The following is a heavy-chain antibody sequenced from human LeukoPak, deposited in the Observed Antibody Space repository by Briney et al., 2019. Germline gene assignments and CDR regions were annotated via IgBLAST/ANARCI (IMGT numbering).Heavy chain of an antibody. J-gene: IGHJ4*02. Sequence: PGGSLRLSCATSGFTLSSYSMNWVRQAPGKGLGWISYISSGSTTIYYADSVKGRFTISRDKAKNSLYLQMNSLRAEDTAVYYCARDLEQRLVRVYYFDYWGQGTLVTVSS. D-gene: IGHD6-13*01. CDR1: GFTLSSYS. CDR2: ISSGSTTI. CDR3: ARDLEQRLVRVYYFDY. V-gene: IGHV3-48*01.